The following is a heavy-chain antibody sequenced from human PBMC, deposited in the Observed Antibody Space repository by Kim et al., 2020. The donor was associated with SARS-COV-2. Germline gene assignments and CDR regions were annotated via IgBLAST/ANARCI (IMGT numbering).Heavy chain of an antibody. J-gene: IGHJ4*02. CDR2: INPSTGDT. D-gene: IGHD6-19*01. CDR3: ARDPGRGWNLDC. Sequence: ASVKVSCKASGYTFTDHYIHSVRQAPGQGLEWMGWINPSTGDTKSAQKFQGRVTVTREASITTVYMELTRLTSDDTAMYYCARDPGRGWNLDCWGQGTLVTVSS. V-gene: IGHV1-2*02. CDR1: GYTFTDHY.